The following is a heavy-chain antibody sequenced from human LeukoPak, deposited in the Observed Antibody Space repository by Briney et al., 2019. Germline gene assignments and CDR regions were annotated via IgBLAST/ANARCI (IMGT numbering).Heavy chain of an antibody. V-gene: IGHV1-18*01. Sequence: ASVKVSCKASGYTFTSYGISWVRQAPGQGLEWMGWISAYNGNTNYAQKLQGRVTMTTDTSTSTAYMELRSLRSDDTAVCYCARSIHEYPVTTFDYWGQGTLVTVSS. D-gene: IGHD2-2*01. CDR1: GYTFTSYG. CDR3: ARSIHEYPVTTFDY. CDR2: ISAYNGNT. J-gene: IGHJ4*02.